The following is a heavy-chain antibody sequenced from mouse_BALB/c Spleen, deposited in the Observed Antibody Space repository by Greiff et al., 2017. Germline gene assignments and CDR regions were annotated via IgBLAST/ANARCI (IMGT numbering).Heavy chain of an antibody. CDR2: INPSNGGT. V-gene: IGHV1S81*02. CDR1: GYTFTSYY. Sequence: QVQLQQSGAELVKPGASVKLSCKASGYTFTSYYMYWVKQRPGQGLEWIGEINPSNGGTNFNEKFKSKATLTVDKSSSTAYMQLSSLTSEDSAVYYCTRLLRLRKGSYWYCDVWGAGTTVTVSS. D-gene: IGHD1-2*01. J-gene: IGHJ1*01. CDR3: TRLLRLRKGSYWYCDV.